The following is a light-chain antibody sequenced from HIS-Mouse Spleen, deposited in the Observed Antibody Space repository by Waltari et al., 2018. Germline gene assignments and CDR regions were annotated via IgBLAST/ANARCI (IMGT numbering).Light chain of an antibody. CDR1: SRDVGGYNY. J-gene: IGLJ2*01. V-gene: IGLV2-11*01. Sequence: QSALTQPRSVSGSPGPSVTISCTGTSRDVGGYNYVSWYQQHPGKAPKLMIYDVSKRPSGVPDRFAGSKSGNTASLTISGLQAEDEADYYCCSYAGSYTVVFGGGTKLTVL. CDR2: DVS. CDR3: CSYAGSYTVV.